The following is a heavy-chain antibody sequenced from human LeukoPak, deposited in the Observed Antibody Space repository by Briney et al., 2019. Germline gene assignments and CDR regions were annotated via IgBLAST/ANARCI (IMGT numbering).Heavy chain of an antibody. CDR2: VYTSGST. CDR1: GGSISSYY. J-gene: IGHJ4*02. CDR3: ARVTRRIAVAGTLRYYFDY. Sequence: SETLSLTCTVSGGSISSYYWSWIRQPAGKGLEWIGRVYTSGSTNYNPSLKRRVTMSVDTSKNQFSLKLSCVTAADTAVYYCARVTRRIAVAGTLRYYFDYWGQGTLVTVSS. D-gene: IGHD6-19*01. V-gene: IGHV4-4*07.